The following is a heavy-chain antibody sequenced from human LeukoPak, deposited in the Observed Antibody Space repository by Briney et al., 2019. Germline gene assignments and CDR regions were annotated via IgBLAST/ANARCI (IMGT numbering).Heavy chain of an antibody. D-gene: IGHD3-16*01. J-gene: IGHJ4*02. CDR1: GFTFSTFE. CDR2: ITGSGSSI. CDR3: ARMGYDDLWGSPEIPLDY. Sequence: PGGSLRLSCLASGFTFSTFEMNWVRQAPGKGLEWVSLITGSGSSIYYADSVKGRFTTSRDNAKNSLYLHMSSLRAEDMAVYYCARMGYDDLWGSPEIPLDYWGQGTLVTVSS. V-gene: IGHV3-48*03.